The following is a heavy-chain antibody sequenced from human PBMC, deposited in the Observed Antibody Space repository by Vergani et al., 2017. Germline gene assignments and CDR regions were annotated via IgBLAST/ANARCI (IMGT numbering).Heavy chain of an antibody. CDR3: ARGAVAAPAHYMDV. V-gene: IGHV3-30*02. Sequence: QVQLVESGGGVVQPGGSLRLSCVASGFSVSNSGMHWVRQTPGKGLEWVAFIQYDGSDIFYADFVEGRFTISRDNSKNTLYLQMNSLRAEDTAVYYCARGAVAAPAHYMDVWGKGTTVTVSS. CDR1: GFSVSNSG. D-gene: IGHD6-6*01. J-gene: IGHJ6*03. CDR2: IQYDGSDI.